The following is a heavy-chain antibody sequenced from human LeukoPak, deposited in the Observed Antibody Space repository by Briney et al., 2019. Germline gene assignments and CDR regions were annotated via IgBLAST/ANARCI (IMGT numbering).Heavy chain of an antibody. CDR3: AREYQLPNFDY. V-gene: IGHV1-2*06. D-gene: IGHD2-2*01. J-gene: IGHJ4*02. CDR2: INPNSGGT. CDR1: GYTFTCYY. Sequence: GASVKVSCKASGYTFTCYYMHWVRQAPGQGLEWMGRINPNSGGTNYAQKFQGKVTMTRDTSISTAYMELSRLRSDDTAVYYCAREYQLPNFDYWGQGTLVTVSS.